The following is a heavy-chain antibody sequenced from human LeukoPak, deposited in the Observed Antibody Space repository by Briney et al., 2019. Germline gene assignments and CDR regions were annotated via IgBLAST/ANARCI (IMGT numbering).Heavy chain of an antibody. CDR1: GGTFSSYA. V-gene: IGHV1-69*13. Sequence: SVKVSCKASGGTFSSYAISWVRQAPGQGLEWMGGIIPIFGTANYAQKFQGRVTITADESTSTAYMEPSSLRSEDTAVYYCARDLVSRYSSSSYFGYWGQGTLVTVSS. CDR3: ARDLVSRYSSSSYFGY. CDR2: IIPIFGTA. J-gene: IGHJ4*02. D-gene: IGHD6-6*01.